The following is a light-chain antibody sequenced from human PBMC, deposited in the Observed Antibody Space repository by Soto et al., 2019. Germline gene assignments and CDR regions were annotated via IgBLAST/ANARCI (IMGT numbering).Light chain of an antibody. CDR3: QQYAPSPAIT. CDR2: GAS. Sequence: EIVLTQSPGTLSLSPGEGATLSCRASQSVTSNYLAWYQQKPGQAPRLLIYGASSRATGIPDRFSGRGSGTDFTLTISRLEPEDVAVYYCQQYAPSPAITFGQGTRVEIK. V-gene: IGKV3-20*01. J-gene: IGKJ5*01. CDR1: QSVTSNY.